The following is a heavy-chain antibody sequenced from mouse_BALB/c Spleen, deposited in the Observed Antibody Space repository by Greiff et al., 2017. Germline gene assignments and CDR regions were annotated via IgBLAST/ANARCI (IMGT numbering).Heavy chain of an antibody. CDR1: GFSLTDYG. CDR3: AKHHDYDVYYAMDY. J-gene: IGHJ4*01. D-gene: IGHD2-4*01. V-gene: IGHV2-6-5*01. CDR2: IWGGGST. Sequence: VKLMESGPGLVAPSQSLSITCTVSGFSLTDYGVSWIRQPPGKGLEWLGVIWGGGSTYYNSALKSRLSISKDNSKSQVFLKMNSLQTDDTAMYYCAKHHDYDVYYAMDYWGQGTSVTVSS.